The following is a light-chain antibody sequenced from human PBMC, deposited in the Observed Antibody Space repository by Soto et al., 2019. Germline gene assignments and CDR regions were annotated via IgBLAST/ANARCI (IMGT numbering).Light chain of an antibody. Sequence: EIGMTQSPATLSVSPGERATLSCRASQSVSSNLAWYQQKPGQAPRLLIYGASTRATGIPATFSGSGSGTEFTLTISSLQSEDFAVYYCQQYNNWPLTFGGGTKVDIK. CDR3: QQYNNWPLT. CDR1: QSVSSN. CDR2: GAS. V-gene: IGKV3-15*01. J-gene: IGKJ4*01.